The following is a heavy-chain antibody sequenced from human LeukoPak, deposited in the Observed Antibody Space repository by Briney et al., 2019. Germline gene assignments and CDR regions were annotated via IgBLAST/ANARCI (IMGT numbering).Heavy chain of an antibody. CDR2: INTDGSSL. Sequence: PGGFLRLSCAASGFTFSSYWMYWVRQAPGKGPVWVARINTDGSSLNYADSVKGRFTISRDNAKNTLYLQMNSLGAEDTAAYYCARRINYYDSSGYYYVRYFDSWGQGTLVAVSS. D-gene: IGHD3-22*01. CDR3: ARRINYYDSSGYYYVRYFDS. CDR1: GFTFSSYW. V-gene: IGHV3-74*01. J-gene: IGHJ4*02.